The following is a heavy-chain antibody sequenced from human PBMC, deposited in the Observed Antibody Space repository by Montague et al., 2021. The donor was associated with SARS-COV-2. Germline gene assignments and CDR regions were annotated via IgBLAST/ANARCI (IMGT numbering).Heavy chain of an antibody. J-gene: IGHJ4*02. D-gene: IGHD3-22*01. CDR3: ARGSSGYYTPRPFDY. V-gene: IGHV6-1*01. CDR2: TYYRSKWYN. Sequence: CAISGDSVSSNRAAWDWIRQSPSRGLEWLGRTYYRSKWYNDYAVSVKSRITINPDTSKNQFSLQLNSVTPEDTAVYYCARGSSGYYTPRPFDYWGQGTLVTVSS. CDR1: GDSVSSNRAA.